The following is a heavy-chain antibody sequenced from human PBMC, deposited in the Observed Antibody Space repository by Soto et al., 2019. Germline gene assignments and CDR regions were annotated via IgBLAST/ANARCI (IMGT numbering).Heavy chain of an antibody. Sequence: SETLSLTCAVSGGSISSSNWWSWVRQPPGKGLEWIGEIYHSGSTNYNPSLKSRVTISVDKSKNQFSLKLSSVTAADTAVYYCARGPPPYYYDSSGYYYAHWVDPGVQGTLVTVSS. D-gene: IGHD3-22*01. CDR3: ARGPPPYYYDSSGYYYAHWVDP. CDR1: GGSISSSNW. J-gene: IGHJ5*02. CDR2: IYHSGST. V-gene: IGHV4-4*02.